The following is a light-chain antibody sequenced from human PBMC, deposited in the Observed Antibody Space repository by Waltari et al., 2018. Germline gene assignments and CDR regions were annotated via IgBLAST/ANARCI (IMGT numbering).Light chain of an antibody. CDR2: VNSDGSH. J-gene: IGLJ3*02. V-gene: IGLV4-69*01. CDR3: QTGGHGTWV. Sequence: QRPERCPRCLMKVNSDGSHTKGDGIPDRFSCSSSGAERYLTISSLQSEDETDYYCQTGGHGTWVFGGGTKLTFL.